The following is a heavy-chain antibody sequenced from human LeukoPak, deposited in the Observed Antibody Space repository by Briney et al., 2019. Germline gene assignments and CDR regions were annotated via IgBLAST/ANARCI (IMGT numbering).Heavy chain of an antibody. CDR3: AKQAYDSPRTDFDY. D-gene: IGHD3-22*01. Sequence: PGGSLRLSCAASGFVFSNYNMHWVRQAPGKGLEWVSYISSSSSTIFYADSVKGRFTISRDNAKNSLYLQMNSLRAEDTAIYYCAKQAYDSPRTDFDYWGQGTLVTVSS. V-gene: IGHV3-48*01. CDR2: ISSSSSTI. J-gene: IGHJ4*02. CDR1: GFVFSNYN.